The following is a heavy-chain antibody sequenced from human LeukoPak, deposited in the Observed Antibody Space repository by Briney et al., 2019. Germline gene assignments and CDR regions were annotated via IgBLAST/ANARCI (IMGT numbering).Heavy chain of an antibody. CDR3: TRGVGARLAD. D-gene: IGHD1-26*01. CDR2: INRSGST. CDR1: GGSFSGYC. J-gene: IGHJ4*02. Sequence: SETLSLTCAVYGGSFSGYCWSWIRQPPGKGLEWIGEINRSGSTNYSPSLESRVTISLDTSKNQFSLKLSSVTAADTAVYYCTRGVGARLADWGQGNLVAVSS. V-gene: IGHV4-34*01.